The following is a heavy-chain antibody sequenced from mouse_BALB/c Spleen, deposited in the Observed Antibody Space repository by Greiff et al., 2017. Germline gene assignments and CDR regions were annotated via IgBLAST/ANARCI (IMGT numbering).Heavy chain of an antibody. D-gene: IGHD2-4*01. CDR3: DYEGVQAWFDY. CDR1: GYTFTSYW. V-gene: IGHV1-74*01. Sequence: VQLQQSGAELVRPGASVKLSCKASGYTFTSYWMNWVKQRPEQGLEWIGRIDPYDSETHYNQKFKDKAIVTVDKSSSTTYMQLSSLTSEDSAVYSCDYEGVQAWFDYWGQGTPVTVSA. CDR2: IDPYDSET. J-gene: IGHJ3*01.